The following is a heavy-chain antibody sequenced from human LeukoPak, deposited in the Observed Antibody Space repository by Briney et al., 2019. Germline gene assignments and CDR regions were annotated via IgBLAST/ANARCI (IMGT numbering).Heavy chain of an antibody. CDR2: ISWDGGST. J-gene: IGHJ5*02. D-gene: IGHD1-7*01. CDR3: ARELEAEEEGLST. Sequence: GGSLRLSCAASGFTFDDYTMHWVRQAPGKGLEWVSLISWDGGSTYYADSVKGRFTISRDNSKNMLYLQMNSLRPEDTAVYYCARELEAEEEGLSTWGQGTLVTVSS. V-gene: IGHV3-43*01. CDR1: GFTFDDYT.